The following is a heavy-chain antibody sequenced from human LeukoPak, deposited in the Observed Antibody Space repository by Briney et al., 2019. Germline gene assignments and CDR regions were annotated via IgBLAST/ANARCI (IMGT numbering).Heavy chain of an antibody. CDR2: IVVGSGNT. CDR3: AADRLNWGSGDAFDI. CDR1: GFTFTSSA. J-gene: IGHJ3*02. V-gene: IGHV1-58*02. D-gene: IGHD7-27*01. Sequence: SVKVSCKASGFTFTSSAMQWVRQARGQRLEWIGWIVVGSGNTNYAQKFQERVTITRDMSTSTAYMELSSLRSEDTAVYYCAADRLNWGSGDAFDIWGRGTMVTVSS.